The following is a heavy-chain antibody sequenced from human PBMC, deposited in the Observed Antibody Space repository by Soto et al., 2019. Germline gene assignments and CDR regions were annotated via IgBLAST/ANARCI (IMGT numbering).Heavy chain of an antibody. J-gene: IGHJ4*02. CDR1: GGSISSGGYS. V-gene: IGHV4-34*01. Sequence: SETLSLTCAVSGGSISSGGYSWTWIRQTPGKGQQWIGQINHSGSANYNPSLKSRVTISVHTSSSQFSLELSSVTAADTAVYYCARGLISGSHYSGGWYYFDSWGQGTQVTVSS. CDR2: INHSGSA. D-gene: IGHD1-26*01. CDR3: ARGLISGSHYSGGWYYFDS.